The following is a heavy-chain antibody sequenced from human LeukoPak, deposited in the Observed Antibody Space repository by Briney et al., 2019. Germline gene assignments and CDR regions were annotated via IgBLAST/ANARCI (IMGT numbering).Heavy chain of an antibody. Sequence: PGGSLRLSCAASGFVFSSYWMSWVRQAPGKGLEWVANIKPDGTEKYCVDSLKGRFTISRDNAKNSLYLQMNSLRVEDTAVYYCARGGNSSWDYWGQGALVTVSS. CDR3: ARGGNSSWDY. CDR1: GFVFSSYW. CDR2: IKPDGTEK. D-gene: IGHD6-6*01. V-gene: IGHV3-7*01. J-gene: IGHJ4*02.